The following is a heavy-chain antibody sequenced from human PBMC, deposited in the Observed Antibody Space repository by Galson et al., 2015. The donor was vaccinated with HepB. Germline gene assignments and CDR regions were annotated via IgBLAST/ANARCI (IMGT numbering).Heavy chain of an antibody. CDR2: ISAHNGNT. V-gene: IGHV1-18*04. J-gene: IGHJ4*02. CDR3: ARDRRRGIAAAGPDY. CDR1: GYTFTRYG. D-gene: IGHD6-13*01. Sequence: SVKVSCKASGYTFTRYGISWVRQAPGQGLEWMGWISAHNGNTNYAQKLQGRVTMTTDTSTSTAYMVLRGLRSDDTAVYYCARDRRRGIAAAGPDYWGQGTLVTVSS.